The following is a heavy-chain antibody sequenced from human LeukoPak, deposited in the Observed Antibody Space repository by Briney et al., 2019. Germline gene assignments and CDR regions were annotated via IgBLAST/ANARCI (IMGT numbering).Heavy chain of an antibody. CDR3: ARKTFFDY. Sequence: GGSLRLSCAASGFTFSTYAMSWLRQCPGKGLEWVSGISGSGGYTFYADSVKGRFTISRDNSKNTLYLQMNSLRAEDTAVYYCARKTFFDYWGQGTPVPVFS. CDR2: ISGSGGYT. CDR1: GFTFSTYA. V-gene: IGHV3-23*01. J-gene: IGHJ4*02.